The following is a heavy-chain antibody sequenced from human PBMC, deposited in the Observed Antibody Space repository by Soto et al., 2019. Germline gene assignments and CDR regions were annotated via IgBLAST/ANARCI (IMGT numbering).Heavy chain of an antibody. CDR1: GFTFSSYS. Sequence: PGGSLRLSCAASGFTFSSYSMNWVRQAPGKGLEWVSSISSSSSYIYYADSVKGRFTISRDNAKNSLYLQMNSLRAEDTAVYYCASPVDTAMVRYYYGMDVWGQGTTVTVSS. CDR2: ISSSSSYI. V-gene: IGHV3-21*01. J-gene: IGHJ6*02. D-gene: IGHD5-18*01. CDR3: ASPVDTAMVRYYYGMDV.